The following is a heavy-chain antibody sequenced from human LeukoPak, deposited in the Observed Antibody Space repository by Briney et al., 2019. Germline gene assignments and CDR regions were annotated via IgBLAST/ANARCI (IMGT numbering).Heavy chain of an antibody. CDR1: GFTFSSYA. CDR3: AKDVGSGSYYFSGSNCYYYYGMDV. J-gene: IGHJ6*02. D-gene: IGHD3-10*01. V-gene: IGHV3-23*01. CDR2: ISGSAGIT. Sequence: PGGSLRLSCAASGFTFSSYAMSWVRQAPGKGLEWVSAISGSAGITYYADSVKGRFTISRDNSKNTLYLHMNSLRAEDTAVYYCAKDVGSGSYYFSGSNCYYYYGMDVWGQGTTVTVSS.